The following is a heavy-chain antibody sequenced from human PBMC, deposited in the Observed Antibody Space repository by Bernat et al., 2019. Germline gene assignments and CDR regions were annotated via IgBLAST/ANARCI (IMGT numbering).Heavy chain of an antibody. CDR2: MYYSGTT. CDR1: GGSMWNHY. Sequence: QVQLQESGPGLVKPSETLSLTCTVSGGSMWNHYWSWIRQAPGKELEWFGYMYYSGTTLYNPSRTGRVTISPDTPNNQFSLRLTSVTAADTAVYYCARGARDGYYYMDVWGKGTTVIVSS. V-gene: IGHV4-59*11. J-gene: IGHJ6*03. CDR3: ARGARDGYYYMDV.